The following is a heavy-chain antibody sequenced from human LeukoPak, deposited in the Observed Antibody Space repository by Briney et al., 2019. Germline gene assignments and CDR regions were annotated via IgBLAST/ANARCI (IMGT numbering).Heavy chain of an antibody. J-gene: IGHJ5*02. D-gene: IGHD2-8*01. V-gene: IGHV3-21*01. Sequence: PGGSLRPSCAASGFTFSSYSMNWVRQAPGKGLEWVSSISSGSTFIYYADAVKGRFTISRDNAKNSLYLQLSSLGAEDTAVYYCAGRSCSNGVCSFDPWGQGTLVIVSS. CDR1: GFTFSSYS. CDR2: ISSGSTFI. CDR3: AGRSCSNGVCSFDP.